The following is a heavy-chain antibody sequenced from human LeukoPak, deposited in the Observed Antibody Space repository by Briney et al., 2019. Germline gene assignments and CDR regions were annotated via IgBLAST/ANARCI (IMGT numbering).Heavy chain of an antibody. CDR1: GFTVSSNS. CDR3: ARRAGAYSHPYDY. J-gene: IGHJ4*02. Sequence: GSLKLSCTVSGFTVSSNSMSWVRQAPGKGLEWVSFIYSDNTHYSDSVKGRFTISRDNSKNTLYLQMNSLRAEDTAVYYCARRAGAYSHPYDYWGQGTLVTVSS. CDR2: IYSDNT. D-gene: IGHD4/OR15-4a*01. V-gene: IGHV3-53*01.